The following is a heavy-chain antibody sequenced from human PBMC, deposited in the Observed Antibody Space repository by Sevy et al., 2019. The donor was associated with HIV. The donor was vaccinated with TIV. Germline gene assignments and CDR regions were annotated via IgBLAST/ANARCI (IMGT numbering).Heavy chain of an antibody. J-gene: IGHJ5*02. V-gene: IGHV1-18*01. CDR3: ARAPPPLYSNRSPDWFDP. Sequence: ASVKVSCQASGYTFTSYGISWVRQAPGQGLEWMGWISAYNGNTNYAQKLQGRVTRTTDTSTSTAYMELRSLRSDDTAVYYCARAPPPLYSNRSPDWFDPWGQGTLVTVSS. CDR1: GYTFTSYG. CDR2: ISAYNGNT. D-gene: IGHD4-4*01.